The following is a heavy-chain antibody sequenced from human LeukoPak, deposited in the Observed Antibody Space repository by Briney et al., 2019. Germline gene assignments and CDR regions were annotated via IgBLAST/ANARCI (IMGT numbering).Heavy chain of an antibody. V-gene: IGHV4-39*07. Sequence: SETLSLTCTVPGGSIIGASHYWGWIRQPPGNGLEWIVSIYYNGVTYYSPSLNRRVTISVGTSKNQISLMLNAVTAADTAVYYCSRRDCSQTSCSYWYFDLWGRGTLVTVSS. J-gene: IGHJ2*01. CDR3: SRRDCSQTSCSYWYFDL. CDR1: GGSIIGASHY. CDR2: IYYNGVT. D-gene: IGHD2-2*01.